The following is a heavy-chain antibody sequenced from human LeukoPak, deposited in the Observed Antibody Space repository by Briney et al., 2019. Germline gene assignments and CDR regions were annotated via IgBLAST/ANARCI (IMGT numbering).Heavy chain of an antibody. CDR3: AKDSPSSGWYGFFDY. D-gene: IGHD6-19*01. CDR1: GFTFSSYS. Sequence: GGSLRLSCAASGFTFSSYSMNWVRQAPGKGLEWVSSISSSSSYIYYADSVKGRFTISRDNAKNSLYLQMNSLRAEDTAVYYCAKDSPSSGWYGFFDYWGQGTLVTVSS. V-gene: IGHV3-21*01. CDR2: ISSSSSYI. J-gene: IGHJ4*02.